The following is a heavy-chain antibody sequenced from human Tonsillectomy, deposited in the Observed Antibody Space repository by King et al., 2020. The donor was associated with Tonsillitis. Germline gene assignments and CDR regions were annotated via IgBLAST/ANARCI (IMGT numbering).Heavy chain of an antibody. V-gene: IGHV2-5*02. CDR2: IYLDDDK. D-gene: IGHD3-22*01. Sequence: LTLKESGPTLVKPTQTLTLTCTFSGLSLSTSEEGVGWIRQPPGKALEWLGVIYLDDDKRYSPSLKSRLTITKDTSKNQVVLTMTNMDPVDTGTYYCAHRLAYHDRNYFDYWGQGTLVTVSS. J-gene: IGHJ4*02. CDR3: AHRLAYHDRNYFDY. CDR1: GLSLSTSEEG.